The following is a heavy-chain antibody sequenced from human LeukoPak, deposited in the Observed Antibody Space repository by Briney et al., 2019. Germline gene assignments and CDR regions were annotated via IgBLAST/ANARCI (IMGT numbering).Heavy chain of an antibody. D-gene: IGHD6-13*01. J-gene: IGHJ5*02. Sequence: PGGSLRLSCAASGFTVSSNYISWVRQAPGKGLEWVSIIYSGGSTYYADSVKGRFTISRDNSKNTVYLQMNSLRAEDTAVYYCGRTTAGSGNWFVPWGQGTLVTVSP. V-gene: IGHV3-53*01. CDR3: GRTTAGSGNWFVP. CDR2: IYSGGST. CDR1: GFTVSSNY.